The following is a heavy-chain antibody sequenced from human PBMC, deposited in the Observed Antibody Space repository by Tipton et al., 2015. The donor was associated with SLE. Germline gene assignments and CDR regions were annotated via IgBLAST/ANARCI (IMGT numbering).Heavy chain of an antibody. D-gene: IGHD6-19*01. CDR1: GFTFSDHY. CDR2: TRNKANSYTT. CDR3: ARALSSGGHWYVHL. V-gene: IGHV3-72*01. Sequence: GSLRLSCAASGFTFSDHYMDWVRQAPGKGLEWIGRTRNKANSYTTEYAASVTGRFTISRDDSENSLFLQMNSLKTEDTAVYYCARALSSGGHWYVHLWGRGTLVTVSS. J-gene: IGHJ2*01.